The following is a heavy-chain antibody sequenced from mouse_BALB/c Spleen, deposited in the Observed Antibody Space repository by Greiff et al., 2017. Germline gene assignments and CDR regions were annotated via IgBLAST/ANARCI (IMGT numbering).Heavy chain of an antibody. V-gene: IGHV2-9*02. D-gene: IGHD2-14*01. Sequence: VQLQQSGPVLVAPSQSLSITCTVSGFSLTSYGVHWVRQPPGKGLEWLGVIWAGGSTNYNSALMSRLSISKDNSKSQVFLKMNSLQTDDTAMYYCARRYDHYAMDYWGQGTSVTFSS. CDR3: ARRYDHYAMDY. J-gene: IGHJ4*01. CDR2: IWAGGST. CDR1: GFSLTSYG.